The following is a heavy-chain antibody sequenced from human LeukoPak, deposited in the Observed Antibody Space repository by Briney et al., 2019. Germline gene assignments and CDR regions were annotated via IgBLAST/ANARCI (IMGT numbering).Heavy chain of an antibody. D-gene: IGHD6-13*01. CDR3: ARGESSSWKLFDY. J-gene: IGHJ4*02. Sequence: GGSLRLSCAASGFTVSSNYMSWVRQAPGKGLEWVSVIYSGGSTYYADSVKGRFTISRDNSKNTLYLQMSSLRAEDTAVYYCARGESSSWKLFDYWGQGTLVTVSS. CDR1: GFTVSSNY. CDR2: IYSGGST. V-gene: IGHV3-53*01.